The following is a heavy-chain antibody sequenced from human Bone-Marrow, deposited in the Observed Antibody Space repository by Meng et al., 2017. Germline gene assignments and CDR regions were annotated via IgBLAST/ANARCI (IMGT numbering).Heavy chain of an antibody. CDR2: ISGTGGNY. D-gene: IGHD1-1*01. Sequence: VVPWGAGGSMARHWGSLGCSWSACRVTICAYSWVRVRPAPGNGLVGGFTISGTGGNYEHTFSVKGPITVSRYKCKNSMELQMISPEDKDTSVYYCAKPKAYDGFDYWGQGTLVTVSS. CDR1: RVTICAYS. V-gene: IGHV3-23*01. J-gene: IGHJ4*02. CDR3: AKPKAYDGFDY.